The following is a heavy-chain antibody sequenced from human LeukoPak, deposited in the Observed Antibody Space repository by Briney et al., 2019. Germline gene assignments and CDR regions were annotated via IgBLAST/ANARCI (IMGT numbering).Heavy chain of an antibody. CDR3: ARDPSNTGGYYFYMDV. CDR1: GGSISSGSYS. D-gene: IGHD2-8*01. CDR2: IYTSGST. V-gene: IGHV4-61*02. Sequence: SETLSLTCTVSGGSISSGSYSWSWIRQPAGKGLDWIGRIYTSGSTNYNPSLKSRVTISVDTSKNQFSLKLSSVTAADTAVYYCARDPSNTGGYYFYMDVWGKGTTVTVSS. J-gene: IGHJ6*03.